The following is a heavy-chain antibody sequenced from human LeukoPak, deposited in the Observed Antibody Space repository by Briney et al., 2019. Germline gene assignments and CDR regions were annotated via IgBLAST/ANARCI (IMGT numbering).Heavy chain of an antibody. CDR1: GFTFSNYH. Sequence: GGSLRLSCAASGFTFSNYHMNWVRQGPGKGLERVSSISSSRSYIYYADSVKGRFTISRDNAKNSLYLQMNRLRAEDTAVYYCARDRSDILTGSYDYWGQGTLVTVSS. D-gene: IGHD3-9*01. J-gene: IGHJ4*02. CDR2: ISSSRSYI. CDR3: ARDRSDILTGSYDY. V-gene: IGHV3-21*01.